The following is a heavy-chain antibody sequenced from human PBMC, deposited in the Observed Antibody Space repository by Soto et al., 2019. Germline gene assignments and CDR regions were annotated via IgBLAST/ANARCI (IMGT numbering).Heavy chain of an antibody. CDR3: ASARRLGELSLYLRYYFDY. J-gene: IGHJ4*02. V-gene: IGHV1-69*13. Sequence: GASVKVSCKASGGTFSSYAISWVRQAPGQGLEWMGGIIPIFGTANYAQKFQGRVTITADESTSTAYMELSSLRSEDTAVYYCASARRLGELSLYLRYYFDYWGQGTLVTVSS. CDR1: GGTFSSYA. CDR2: IIPIFGTA. D-gene: IGHD3-16*02.